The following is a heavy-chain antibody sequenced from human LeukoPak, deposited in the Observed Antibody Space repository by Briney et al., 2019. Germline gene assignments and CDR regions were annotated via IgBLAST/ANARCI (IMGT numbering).Heavy chain of an antibody. CDR1: GFTFSSYW. V-gene: IGHV3-7*01. J-gene: IGHJ5*02. CDR2: IKKDGSEK. CDR3: ARGTTGWINWFDP. Sequence: GGSLRLSCAASGFTFSSYWMSWVRQAPGKGLEWVANIKKDGSEKYYVDSVKGRFTISRDNAKNSLYLQMNSLRVEDTAVYYCARGTTGWINWFDPWGQGTLVTVSS. D-gene: IGHD1-1*01.